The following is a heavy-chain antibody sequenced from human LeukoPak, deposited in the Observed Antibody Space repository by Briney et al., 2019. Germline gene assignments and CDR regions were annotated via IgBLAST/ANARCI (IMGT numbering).Heavy chain of an antibody. CDR3: ARYRWIPGYFDY. Sequence: SETLSLTCAVYGGSFSGYYWSGLRQPPGKGLEWVGEINHSGSTNYNPSLKSRVTISVDTSKNQFSLKLSSVTAADTAVYYCARYRWIPGYFDYWGQGTLVTVSS. CDR1: GGSFSGYY. D-gene: IGHD5-18*01. V-gene: IGHV4-34*01. CDR2: INHSGST. J-gene: IGHJ4*02.